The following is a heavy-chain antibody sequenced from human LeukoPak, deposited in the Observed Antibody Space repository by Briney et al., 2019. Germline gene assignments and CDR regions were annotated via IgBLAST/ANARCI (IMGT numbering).Heavy chain of an antibody. V-gene: IGHV3-23*01. J-gene: IGHJ3*02. Sequence: PGGSLRLSCTASGFTFSDYGMSWVRQAPGEGLEWVSSINNIGVNTHYSESVKGRFTISRDNSKNTLYLQMNSLTVEDTAVYYCAKGVLRFLEFPLGAFDMWGQGTMVTGSS. CDR2: INNIGVNT. CDR3: AKGVLRFLEFPLGAFDM. CDR1: GFTFSDYG. D-gene: IGHD3-3*01.